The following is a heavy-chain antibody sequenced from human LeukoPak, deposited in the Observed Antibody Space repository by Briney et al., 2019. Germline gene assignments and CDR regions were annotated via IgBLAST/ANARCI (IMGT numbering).Heavy chain of an antibody. V-gene: IGHV3-23*01. CDR2: ISGSGGST. CDR1: GFTFSSYA. J-gene: IGHJ6*02. Sequence: PGGSLRLSCAASGFTFSSYAMSWVRQAPGKGLEWVSAISGSGGSTYYADSVKGRFTISRDNSKNTLYLQMNSLRAEDTAVYYRAKDQGLAAAGTVFYYYYYGMDVWGQGTTVTVSS. D-gene: IGHD6-13*01. CDR3: AKDQGLAAAGTVFYYYYYGMDV.